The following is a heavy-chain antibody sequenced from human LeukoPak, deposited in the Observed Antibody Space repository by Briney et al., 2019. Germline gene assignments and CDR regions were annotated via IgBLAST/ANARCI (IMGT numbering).Heavy chain of an antibody. D-gene: IGHD6-19*01. CDR3: ARHGAGVHGPADY. J-gene: IGHJ4*02. Sequence: SETLSLTCTVPGGSISSSSYYWGWIRQPPGKGLEWIGSIYKSGSTYYNPSLKSRVTIFVDTSKNQFYLNLNSVTAADTAVYYCARHGAGVHGPADYWGQGALVTVSS. V-gene: IGHV4-39*01. CDR2: IYKSGST. CDR1: GGSISSSSYY.